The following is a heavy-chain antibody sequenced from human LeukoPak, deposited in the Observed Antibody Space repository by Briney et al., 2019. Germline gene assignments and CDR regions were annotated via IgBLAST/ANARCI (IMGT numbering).Heavy chain of an antibody. V-gene: IGHV3-23*01. CDR2: ISDNGVTR. CDR1: GFTFSSYV. CDR3: GKAPAPYYYYYGMDV. J-gene: IGHJ6*02. Sequence: GGSLRLSCAASGFTFSSYVMNWVRQAPGKGLEWVSSISDNGVTRYYADSVKGRFTISRDNSDNTVYLQMNSLRAEDTAIYYCGKAPAPYYYYYGMDVWGQGTAVTVSS.